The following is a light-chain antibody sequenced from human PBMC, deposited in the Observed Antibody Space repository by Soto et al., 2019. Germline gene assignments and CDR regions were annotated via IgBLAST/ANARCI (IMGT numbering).Light chain of an antibody. CDR1: QSVGSSH. Sequence: EIVMTQSPATLSVSPGERVTLSCRASQSVGSSHLAWYQQKPGQAPRLLIYGASTRATGFPARFSGSGSGTEFTLTISSLQSEDFAVYYCQHYDNWPLTFGGGTKVEIK. CDR3: QHYDNWPLT. J-gene: IGKJ4*01. CDR2: GAS. V-gene: IGKV3-15*01.